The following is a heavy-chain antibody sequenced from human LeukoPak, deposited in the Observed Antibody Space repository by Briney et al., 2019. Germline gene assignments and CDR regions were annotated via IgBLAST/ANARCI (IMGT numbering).Heavy chain of an antibody. CDR2: IYYSGST. V-gene: IGHV4-39*01. D-gene: IGHD6-13*01. CDR3: ARLQGAAAGTTIDY. Sequence: PSETLSLTCAVSGGSLSSRSSYWGWIRQPPGKGLEWIGSIYYSGSTYYNPSLKSRVTISVYTSKNQFTLKLSSVTAADTAVYYGARLQGAAAGTTIDYWGQGTLVTVSS. CDR1: GGSLSSRSSY. J-gene: IGHJ4*02.